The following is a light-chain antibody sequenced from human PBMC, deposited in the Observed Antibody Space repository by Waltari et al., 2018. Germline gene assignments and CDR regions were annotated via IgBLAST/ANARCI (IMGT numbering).Light chain of an antibody. J-gene: IGKJ1*01. Sequence: DIVMTQSPDSLAVSLGERATINCKSSQSVLYSSNNKNYLAWYQQKPGQPPKLLIYWASTREPGVPDRVSGSGSGTDFTLTSSSLQAEDVAVYYCQQYYSTPPTFGQGTKVEIK. CDR3: QQYYSTPPT. CDR2: WAS. V-gene: IGKV4-1*01. CDR1: QSVLYSSNNKNY.